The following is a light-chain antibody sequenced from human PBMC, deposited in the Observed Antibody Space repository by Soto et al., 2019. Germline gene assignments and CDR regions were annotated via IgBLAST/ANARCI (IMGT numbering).Light chain of an antibody. CDR1: QSVSSW. Sequence: EIVMTQSPATLSVSPGERATLSCRASQSVSSWLAWYQQKPGKAPRLLIYEASTIKSGIPSRFSGSGSGTEFTLTISSLQPDDFATYYCQHYNSYSEAFGQGTKVDIK. V-gene: IGKV3D-15*01. CDR2: EAS. CDR3: QHYNSYSEA. J-gene: IGKJ1*01.